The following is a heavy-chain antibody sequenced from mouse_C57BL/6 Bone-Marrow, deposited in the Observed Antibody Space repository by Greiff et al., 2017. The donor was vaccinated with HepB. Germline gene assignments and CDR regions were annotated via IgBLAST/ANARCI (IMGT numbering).Heavy chain of an antibody. CDR2: IDPSDSYT. V-gene: IGHV1-59*01. Sequence: QVQLQQPGAELVRPGTSVKLSCKASGYTFTSYWMHWVKQRPGQGLEWIGVIDPSDSYTNYNQKFKGKATLTVDTSSSTAYMQLSSLTSEDSAVYYCARYYSNPYYAMGYWGQGTSVTVSS. J-gene: IGHJ4*01. CDR1: GYTFTSYW. D-gene: IGHD2-5*01. CDR3: ARYYSNPYYAMGY.